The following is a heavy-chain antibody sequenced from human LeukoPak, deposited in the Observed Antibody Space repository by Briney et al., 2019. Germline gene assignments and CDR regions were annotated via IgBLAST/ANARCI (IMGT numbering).Heavy chain of an antibody. CDR3: AREYYYDSSGYFGINWFDP. CDR1: GGTFSSYA. V-gene: IGHV1-69*06. CDR2: IIPIFGTA. J-gene: IGHJ5*02. D-gene: IGHD3-22*01. Sequence: SVKVSCKASGGTFSSYAISWVRQAPGQGLEWMGRIIPIFGTANYAQKFQGRVTITADKSTSTAYMELSSLRSEDTAVYYCAREYYYDSSGYFGINWFDPWGQGTLVTVSS.